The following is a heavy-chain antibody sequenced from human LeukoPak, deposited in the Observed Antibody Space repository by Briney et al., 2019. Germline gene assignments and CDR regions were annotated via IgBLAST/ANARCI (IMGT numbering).Heavy chain of an antibody. D-gene: IGHD3-22*01. CDR1: GYRFTGYY. CDR2: MNPKSGAT. J-gene: IGHJ4*02. Sequence: GASVKVSCKTSGYRFTGYYLHWVRQAPGQGLEWMGWMNPKSGATDYARKFQGRVTMTRDTSISTAYMELSRLRSDDTAVYYCARELPNYYDSSGYIDYWGQGTLVTVSS. CDR3: ARELPNYYDSSGYIDY. V-gene: IGHV1-2*02.